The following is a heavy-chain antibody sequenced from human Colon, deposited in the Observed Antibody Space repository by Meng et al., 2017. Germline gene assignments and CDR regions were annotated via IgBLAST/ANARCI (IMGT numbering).Heavy chain of an antibody. CDR2: IIPIFGTP. J-gene: IGHJ4*02. V-gene: IGHV1-69*06. Sequence: VQSELYVDEVKKPGSTVKVSCKASGGTFSYFACSWVRQAPGQGLEQMVGIIPIFGTPHYAQKFPGRVTITADKSTNTASMALSSLRSDDTAVYYCAKLLAAGGGQEAYFDYWGQGTLVTVSS. CDR1: GGTFSYFA. CDR3: AKLLAAGGGQEAYFDY. D-gene: IGHD6-13*01.